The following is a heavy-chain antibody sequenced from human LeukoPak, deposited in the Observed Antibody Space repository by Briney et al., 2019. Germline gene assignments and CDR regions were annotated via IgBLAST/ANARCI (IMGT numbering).Heavy chain of an antibody. J-gene: IGHJ4*02. V-gene: IGHV3-48*01. CDR3: ARDLGIVVAGINLGY. Sequence: GGCLRLSCAASGYTLSTYSMNWVRQAPGKGLEWVSYISSNSRTIYYADSVKGRFTISRDNAKNSLYLQMNSLRAEDTAVYYCARDLGIVVAGINLGYWGQGTLVTVSS. CDR2: ISSNSRTI. D-gene: IGHD6-19*01. CDR1: GYTLSTYS.